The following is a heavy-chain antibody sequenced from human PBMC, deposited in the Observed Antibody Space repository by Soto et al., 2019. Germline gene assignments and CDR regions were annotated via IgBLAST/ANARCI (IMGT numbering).Heavy chain of an antibody. Sequence: SVKVSCKASGGTFSSYAISWVRQAPGQGLEWMGGIIPIFGTANYAQKFQGRATITADESTSTAYMELSSLRSEDTAVYYCARSTPDYGSGSYHYFDYWGQGTLVTVSS. V-gene: IGHV1-69*13. D-gene: IGHD3-10*01. CDR1: GGTFSSYA. CDR2: IIPIFGTA. CDR3: ARSTPDYGSGSYHYFDY. J-gene: IGHJ4*02.